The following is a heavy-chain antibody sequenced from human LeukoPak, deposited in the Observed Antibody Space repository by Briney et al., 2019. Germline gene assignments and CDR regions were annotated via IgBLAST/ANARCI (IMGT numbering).Heavy chain of an antibody. J-gene: IGHJ1*01. V-gene: IGHV3-23*01. Sequence: PGESLRLSCTASGFSFRSYWMTWVRQAPGKGLEWVSAISGSGGSTYYADSVKGRFTISRDNSKNTLYLQMNSLRAEDTAVYYCAKRDSRGNEYFQHWGQGTLVTVSS. CDR1: GFSFRSYW. CDR2: ISGSGGST. CDR3: AKRDSRGNEYFQH. D-gene: IGHD3-22*01.